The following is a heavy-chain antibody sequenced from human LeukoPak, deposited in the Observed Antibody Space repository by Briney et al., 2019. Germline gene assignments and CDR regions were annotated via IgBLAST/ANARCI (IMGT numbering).Heavy chain of an antibody. Sequence: PSGTLSLTCAVSGGSISIINWWSWGRQPPGKGLEWIGEIYHSGSTNYNPSLKSRVTMSVDKSKNQFSLTLSSVTAADTAVYYCARLGYCSAGSCYSGFDYWGQGTLVTVSS. J-gene: IGHJ4*02. CDR1: GGSISIINW. CDR2: IYHSGST. CDR3: ARLGYCSAGSCYSGFDY. D-gene: IGHD2-15*01. V-gene: IGHV4-4*02.